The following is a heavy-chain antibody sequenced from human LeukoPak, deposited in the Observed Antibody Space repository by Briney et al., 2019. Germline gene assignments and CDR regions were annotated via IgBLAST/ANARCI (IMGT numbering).Heavy chain of an antibody. CDR1: GGSFSGYY. CDR3: AGKKGTMVFFDY. J-gene: IGHJ4*02. D-gene: IGHD4/OR15-4a*01. Sequence: KTSETLSLTCAVYGGSFSGYYWSWIRQPPGKGLEWIGYIYYSGSTNYNPSIKSRVTISVDTSKNQFSLKLSSVTAADTAVYYCAGKKGTMVFFDYWGQGTLVTVPS. CDR2: IYYSGST. V-gene: IGHV4-59*01.